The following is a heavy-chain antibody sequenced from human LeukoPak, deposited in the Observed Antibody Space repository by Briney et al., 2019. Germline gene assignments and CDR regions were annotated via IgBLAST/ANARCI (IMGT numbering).Heavy chain of an antibody. D-gene: IGHD4-23*01. CDR2: IIPIFGTA. Sequence: GSSGMVSCKASGGTFSRYAISWVRQAPGQGLEWMGGIIPIFGTANYAQKFQGRVTITADESTSTAYMELSSLRSEDTAVYYCARGITVVPGDWFDPWGEGTLVTVSA. CDR1: GGTFSRYA. J-gene: IGHJ5*02. CDR3: ARGITVVPGDWFDP. V-gene: IGHV1-69*01.